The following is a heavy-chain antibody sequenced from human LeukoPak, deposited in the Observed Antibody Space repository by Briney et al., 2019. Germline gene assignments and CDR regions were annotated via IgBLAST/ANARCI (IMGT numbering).Heavy chain of an antibody. CDR2: IYSGGTI. J-gene: IGHJ4*01. CDR3: AREGSYDGSTMWYFDD. Sequence: GGSLRLSCAASGFTFSSNYMAWVRQAPGKGLEWVSVIYSGGTIYYADSVTGRFTISRDNSKNTLYLQMNSLRAEDTAVYYCAREGSYDGSTMWYFDDWGQGTLVTVSS. CDR1: GFTFSSNY. V-gene: IGHV3-53*01. D-gene: IGHD3-22*01.